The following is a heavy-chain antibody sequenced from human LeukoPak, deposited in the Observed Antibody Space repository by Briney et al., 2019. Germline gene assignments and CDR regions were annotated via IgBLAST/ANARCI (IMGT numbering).Heavy chain of an antibody. V-gene: IGHV4-34*01. CDR1: GGSISSYY. CDR3: ARGERGSSYGYLWNELPYYFDY. D-gene: IGHD5-18*01. Sequence: SETLSLTCTVSGGSISSYYWSWIRQPAGKGLEWIGEINHSGSTNYNPSLKSRVTISVDTSKNQFSLKLSSVTAADTAVYFCARGERGSSYGYLWNELPYYFDYWGQGTLVTVSS. CDR2: INHSGST. J-gene: IGHJ4*02.